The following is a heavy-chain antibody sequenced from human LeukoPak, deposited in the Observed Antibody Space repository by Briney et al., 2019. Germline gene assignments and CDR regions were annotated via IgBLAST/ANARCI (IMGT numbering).Heavy chain of an antibody. D-gene: IGHD2-2*01. V-gene: IGHV4-59*01. J-gene: IGHJ4*02. CDR1: GGSISSYY. CDR2: IYYSGST. Sequence: SETLSLTCTVSGGSISSYYWSWIRQPPGKGLEWIGYIYYSGSTNYNPSLKSRVTISVDTPKNQFSLKLSSVTAADTAVYYCARDPGYCSSTSCYDNSGYDLWGQGTLVTVSS. CDR3: ARDPGYCSSTSCYDNSGYDL.